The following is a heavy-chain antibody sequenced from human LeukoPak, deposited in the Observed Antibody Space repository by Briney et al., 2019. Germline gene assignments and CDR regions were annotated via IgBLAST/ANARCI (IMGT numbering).Heavy chain of an antibody. CDR3: AREDPQTTVPEGLDV. Sequence: SETLSLTCTVSVGSISSYYWSWIRQPPGKGLEWIWYIYTSGSTNYNPSLKSRVTISVDTSKNQFSLKLSSVTAADTAVYYCAREDPQTTVPEGLDVWGQGTTVIVSS. J-gene: IGHJ6*02. CDR2: IYTSGST. D-gene: IGHD4-17*01. V-gene: IGHV4-4*09. CDR1: VGSISSYY.